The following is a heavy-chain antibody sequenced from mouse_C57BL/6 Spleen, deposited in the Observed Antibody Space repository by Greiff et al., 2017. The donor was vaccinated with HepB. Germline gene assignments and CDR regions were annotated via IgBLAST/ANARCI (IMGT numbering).Heavy chain of an antibody. CDR3: ARDEGQLRLRGDFDY. D-gene: IGHD3-2*02. J-gene: IGHJ2*01. CDR2: ISDGGSYT. V-gene: IGHV5-4*01. CDR1: GFTFSSYA. Sequence: EVKLMESGGGLVKPGGSLKLSCAASGFTFSSYAMSWVRQTPEKRLEWVATISDGGSYTYYPDNVKGRFTISRDNAKNNLYLQMSHLKSEDTAVYYGARDEGQLRLRGDFDYWGQGTTLTVSS.